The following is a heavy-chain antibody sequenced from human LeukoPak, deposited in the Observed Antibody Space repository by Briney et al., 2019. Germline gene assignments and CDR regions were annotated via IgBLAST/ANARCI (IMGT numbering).Heavy chain of an antibody. J-gene: IGHJ4*02. D-gene: IGHD3-10*01. V-gene: IGHV3-30*19. CDR3: ARGDPSYGSGSYSDY. CDR1: GFSFSYYA. CDR2: ISYDGSNK. Sequence: EGSLRLSCAASGFSFSYYAMSWVRQAPGKGLEWVAVISYDGSNKYYANSVKGRFTISRDNSKNTLYLQMNSLRAEDTAVYYCARGDPSYGSGSYSDYWGQGTLVTVSS.